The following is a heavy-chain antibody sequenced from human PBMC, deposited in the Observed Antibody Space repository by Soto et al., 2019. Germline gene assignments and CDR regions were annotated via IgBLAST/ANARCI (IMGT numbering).Heavy chain of an antibody. CDR3: ARGGKERFRGPGMDV. J-gene: IGHJ6*02. V-gene: IGHV1-69*01. D-gene: IGHD2-21*01. CDR1: GGSFSTYA. Sequence: QVHLVQSGAEVKKPGSSVRVSCKASGGSFSTYAFNWVRLAPGQGLEWLGGIITFFGAAMYAQKFRGRVTITADELPTTAYMELSSLRSDDTAVYYCARGGKERFRGPGMDVWGQGTAVTVS. CDR2: IITFFGAA.